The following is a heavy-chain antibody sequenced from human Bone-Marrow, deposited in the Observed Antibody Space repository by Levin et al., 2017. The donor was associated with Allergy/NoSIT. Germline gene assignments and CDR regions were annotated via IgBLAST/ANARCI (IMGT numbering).Heavy chain of an antibody. CDR3: TRDGGTGSFYNRPFHF. CDR2: IYHGGIT. V-gene: IGHV4-31*03. CDR1: GGSVGSGGYY. D-gene: IGHD3-10*01. J-gene: IGHJ4*02. Sequence: LRLSCSVSGGSVGSGGYYWSWVRQRPGKGLEWIGYIYHGGITKYNPAYDSRAVIAVNMSKNQLSLRLMSVTATDTAVYYCTRDGGTGSFYNRPFHFWGQGILVTVSS.